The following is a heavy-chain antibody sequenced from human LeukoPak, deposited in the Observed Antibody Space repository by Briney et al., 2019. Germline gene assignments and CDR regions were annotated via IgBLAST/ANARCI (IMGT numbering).Heavy chain of an antibody. CDR3: ARGRMVRGAAGDYYYYYMDV. J-gene: IGHJ6*03. CDR1: GYTFTGYY. Sequence: GASVKVSCKASGYTFTGYYMHWVRQAPGQGLEWMGWINPNSGGTNYAQKFQGRVTMTRDTSISTAYMELSRLRSDDTAVYYCARGRMVRGAAGDYYYYYMDVWGKGTTVTVSS. CDR2: INPNSGGT. D-gene: IGHD3-10*01. V-gene: IGHV1-2*02.